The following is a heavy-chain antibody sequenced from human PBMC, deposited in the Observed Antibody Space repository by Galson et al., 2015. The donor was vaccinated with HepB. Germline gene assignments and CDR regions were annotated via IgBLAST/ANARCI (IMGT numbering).Heavy chain of an antibody. CDR2: IYTGGST. V-gene: IGHV3-53*01. CDR1: GFSVSRYY. D-gene: IGHD3-22*01. Sequence: SLRLSCAASGFSVSRYYMNWVRQAPGKGLEWVSVIYTGGSTHYGESVEGRFTISRDKSKNTLFLQMNSLRAEDTAVYYCARELNYYDSSGYSSYYDNWGQGTLVTVSS. CDR3: ARELNYYDSSGYSSYYDN. J-gene: IGHJ4*02.